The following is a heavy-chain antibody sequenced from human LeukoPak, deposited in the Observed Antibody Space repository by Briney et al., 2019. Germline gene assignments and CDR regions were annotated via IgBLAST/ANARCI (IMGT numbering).Heavy chain of an antibody. CDR1: GYKFVDDY. CDR2: INPDTGFT. D-gene: IGHD1-1*01. CDR3: VPTPEAYTSNWNV. Sequence: GASVKVSCKASGYKFVDDYMHWVRQAPGQGLEFMGWINPDTGFTNYAQKFQGRVTLTRDTSISTAYMEVRSLRSDDTAVYYCVPTPEAYTSNWNVWGRGTLVNVSS. V-gene: IGHV1-2*02. J-gene: IGHJ4*02.